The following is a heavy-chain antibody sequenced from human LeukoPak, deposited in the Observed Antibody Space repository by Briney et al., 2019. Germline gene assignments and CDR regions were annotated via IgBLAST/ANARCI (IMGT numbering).Heavy chain of an antibody. Sequence: SETLSLTCAVYGGSFSGYYGRWIREPPGKGGEWGGEINHSGSTNYNRALKRRVTISVDTSKNQFSLKLSSVTAADTAVYYCARVYYSYGVDYWGQGTLVTVSS. V-gene: IGHV4-34*01. D-gene: IGHD5-18*01. J-gene: IGHJ4*02. CDR2: INHSGST. CDR1: GGSFSGYY. CDR3: ARVYYSYGVDY.